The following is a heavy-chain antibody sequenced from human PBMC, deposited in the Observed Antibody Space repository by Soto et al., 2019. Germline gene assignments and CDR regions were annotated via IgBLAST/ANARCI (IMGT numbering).Heavy chain of an antibody. J-gene: IGHJ5*02. Sequence: SETLSLTCSVSGGSIRYNIYYWGWIRQPPGKGLEWGGGIFYTGTTYYSPSLKDGVTLSVDTSKNSFSLNLTSVTAADTGVYFCARLVVVAPVANAWGQGTLVTVSS. CDR3: ARLVVVAPVANA. D-gene: IGHD2-2*01. V-gene: IGHV4-39*02. CDR1: GGSIRYNIYY. CDR2: IFYTGTT.